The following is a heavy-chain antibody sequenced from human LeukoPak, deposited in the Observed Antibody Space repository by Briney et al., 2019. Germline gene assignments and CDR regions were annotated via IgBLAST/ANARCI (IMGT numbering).Heavy chain of an antibody. CDR1: GGSISSYY. Sequence: PSETLTLTCTVSGGSISSYYWSWIRQPPGKGLEWIGDIYYSGSTNYNPSLKSRVSISVVTSKNQSSLKLSSVTAADTAVYYCARYSGRYWDYYYGMDVWGQGTTVTVSS. CDR2: IYYSGST. D-gene: IGHD1-26*01. J-gene: IGHJ6*02. CDR3: ARYSGRYWDYYYGMDV. V-gene: IGHV4-59*01.